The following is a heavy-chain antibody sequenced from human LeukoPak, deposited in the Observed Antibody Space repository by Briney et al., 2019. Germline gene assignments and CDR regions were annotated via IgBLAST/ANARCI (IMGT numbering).Heavy chain of an antibody. CDR3: ARGMSGYTEDPFDI. CDR2: ISAYNGNT. CDR1: GYTFTSYS. D-gene: IGHD2-2*02. Sequence: ASVKVSCKASGYTFTSYSINWVRQAPGQGLEWMAWISAYNGNTNYAQKFQGRVTLTRDTSTSTAYMELRSLRSDETAVYFCARGMSGYTEDPFDIWGQGTVVTVSS. J-gene: IGHJ3*02. V-gene: IGHV1-18*04.